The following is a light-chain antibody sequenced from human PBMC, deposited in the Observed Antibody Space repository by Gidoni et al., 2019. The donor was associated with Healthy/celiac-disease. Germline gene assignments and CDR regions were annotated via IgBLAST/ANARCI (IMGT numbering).Light chain of an antibody. J-gene: IGLJ2*01. V-gene: IGLV3-21*02. CDR1: NIGRKS. Sequence: SYVLTQPPSVSVAPGQTARITCGGHNIGRKSVHWYQHQPGQSPGLVVYYDSDRPSGIPERFSGSNSGNTATLTISRVEAGDEADYYCQVWDSSSDHVVFGGGTKLTVL. CDR2: YDS. CDR3: QVWDSSSDHVV.